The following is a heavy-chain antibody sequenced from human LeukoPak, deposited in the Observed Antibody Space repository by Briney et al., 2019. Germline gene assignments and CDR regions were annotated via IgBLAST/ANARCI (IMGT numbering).Heavy chain of an antibody. CDR1: GYSISSGYY. D-gene: IGHD2-21*02. CDR2: IYHSGST. J-gene: IGHJ4*02. CDR3: ARGGDCEHGSFDY. V-gene: IGHV4-38-2*02. Sequence: SETLSLTCTVSGYSISSGYYWGWIRQPPGKGLEWIGSIYHSGSTYYNPSLKSRVTISVDTSKNQFSLKLSSVTAADTAVYYCARGGDCEHGSFDYWGQGTLVTVSS.